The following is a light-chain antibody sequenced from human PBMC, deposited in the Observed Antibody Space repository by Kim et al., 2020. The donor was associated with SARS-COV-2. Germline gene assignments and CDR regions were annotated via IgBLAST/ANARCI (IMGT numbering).Light chain of an antibody. CDR3: QQYGSSLIT. CDR2: GAS. Sequence: EIVLTQSPGTLSLSPGERATLSCRASQSVSRTFLAWYQQKPGQAPRLLIYGASRRATGIPDRFSGSGSGTDFTLTVSRLEPEDFAVYYCQQYGSSLITFGGGTRVEIK. J-gene: IGKJ4*01. CDR1: QSVSRTF. V-gene: IGKV3-20*01.